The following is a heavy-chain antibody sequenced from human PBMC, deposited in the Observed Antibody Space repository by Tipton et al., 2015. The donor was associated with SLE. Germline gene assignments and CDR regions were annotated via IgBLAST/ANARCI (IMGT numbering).Heavy chain of an antibody. J-gene: IGHJ4*02. CDR2: IWNSDKI. CDR3: AKGIRFLGWFRFDS. V-gene: IGHV3-9*01. CDR1: GFTFSSFA. D-gene: IGHD3-3*01. Sequence: SLKLSCAASGFTFSSFAMHWVRQTPGKGLEWLAFIWNSDKIAYADSVKGRFTISRDNAKNSLFLQMNSLRADDTAFYYCAKGIRFLGWFRFDSWGRGTLVTVSS.